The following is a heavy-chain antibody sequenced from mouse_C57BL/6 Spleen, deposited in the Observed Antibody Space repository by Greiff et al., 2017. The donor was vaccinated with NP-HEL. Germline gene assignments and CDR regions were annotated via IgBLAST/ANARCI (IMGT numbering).Heavy chain of an antibody. CDR2: IWWDDDK. J-gene: IGHJ2*01. CDR1: GFSLSTFGMG. V-gene: IGHV8-8*01. CDR3: ARKSTTVVASNFDY. Sequence: QVQLKESGPGILQPSQTLSLTCSFSGFSLSTFGMGVGWIRQPSGKGLEWLAHIWWDDDKYYNPALKSRLAISKDTSKNQVFLKIANVDTADTATYYCARKSTTVVASNFDYWGQGTTLTVSS. D-gene: IGHD1-1*01.